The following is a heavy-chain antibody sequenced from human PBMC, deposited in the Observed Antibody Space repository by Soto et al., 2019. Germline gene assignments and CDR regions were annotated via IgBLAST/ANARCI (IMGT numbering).Heavy chain of an antibody. CDR1: GYTFTTSY. V-gene: IGHV1-46*01. CDR3: ALYSNGCSP. D-gene: IGHD6-19*01. Sequence: QVQLVQSGAEVKKPGASVKVSCKASGYTFTTSYIHWERQAPGQGLEWMGIINPSGGSTTYAQKFHGRVAMTRDTSTNTVYMELSSLSSEDTAVYYCALYSNGCSPWGQGTMVTVSS. CDR2: INPSGGST. J-gene: IGHJ3*01.